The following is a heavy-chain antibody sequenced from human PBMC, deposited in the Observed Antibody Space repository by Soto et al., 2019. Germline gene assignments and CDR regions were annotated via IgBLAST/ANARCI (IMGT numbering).Heavy chain of an antibody. D-gene: IGHD6-19*01. CDR2: ISSDGKTK. J-gene: IGHJ4*01. Sequence: GGSLRPSCIASGFAFSGYGIHWVRQAPGKGLEWVGVISSDGKTKYYADSVNGRFTISRDNSKNTLFLQMDSLRPEDTAVYYCAKEIAVAGDLDYWGHGTLVTFSS. CDR3: AKEIAVAGDLDY. CDR1: GFAFSGYG. V-gene: IGHV3-30*18.